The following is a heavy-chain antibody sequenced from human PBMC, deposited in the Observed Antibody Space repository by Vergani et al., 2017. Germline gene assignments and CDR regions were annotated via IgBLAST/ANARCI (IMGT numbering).Heavy chain of an antibody. Sequence: QVQILQSGGGVVQPGGSLRLSCTLSGFTLNTYGIHWVRQAPGKGLGWVSFIRYDGSSEYYGDSVKGRFTISRDKSQNTVNLQMNSLRTEDTAVYFCANSVIAGNVGVAYFGMDVWGRGTTVTVSS. V-gene: IGHV3-30*02. CDR1: GFTLNTYG. J-gene: IGHJ6*02. CDR3: ANSVIAGNVGVAYFGMDV. D-gene: IGHD2/OR15-2a*01. CDR2: IRYDGSSE.